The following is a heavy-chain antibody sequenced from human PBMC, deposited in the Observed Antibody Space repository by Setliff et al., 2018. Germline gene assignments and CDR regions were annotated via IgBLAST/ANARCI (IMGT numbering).Heavy chain of an antibody. V-gene: IGHV4-39*07. J-gene: IGHJ4*02. D-gene: IGHD3-3*01. CDR2: IYYSGST. Sequence: SETLSLTCTVSGGSISSSSYYRGWIRQPPGKGREWIGSIYYSGSTYYNPSLKSRVTISVDTSKNQFSLKLSSVTAADTAVYYCARRTEHYNFWSGYYDYWGQGTLVTVSS. CDR1: GGSISSSSYY. CDR3: ARRTEHYNFWSGYYDY.